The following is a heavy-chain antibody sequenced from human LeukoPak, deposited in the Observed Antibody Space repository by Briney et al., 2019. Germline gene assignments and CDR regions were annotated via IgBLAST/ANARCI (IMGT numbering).Heavy chain of an antibody. J-gene: IGHJ4*02. CDR2: IYHSGST. CDR3: ARGVTMVRGVIMVYFDY. CDR1: GGSISSGGYS. D-gene: IGHD3-10*01. V-gene: IGHV4-30-2*01. Sequence: PSQTLSLTCAVSGGSISSGGYSWSWIRQPPGKGLEWIGYIYHSGSTYYNPSLKSRVTILVGRSKNQFSLKLSSVTAADTAVYYCARGVTMVRGVIMVYFDYWGQGTLVTVSS.